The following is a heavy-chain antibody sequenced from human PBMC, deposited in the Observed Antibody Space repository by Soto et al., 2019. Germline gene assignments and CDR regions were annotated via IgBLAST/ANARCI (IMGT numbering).Heavy chain of an antibody. CDR2: IWYDGSNK. Sequence: GGSLRLSCAASGFTFSSYGMHWVRQAPGKGLEWVAVIWYDGSNKYYADSVKGRFTISRDNSKNTLYLQMNSLRAEDTAVYYCARDFYDFWSGYPADYYYYYGMDVWGQGTTVTVSS. CDR3: ARDFYDFWSGYPADYYYYYGMDV. D-gene: IGHD3-3*01. CDR1: GFTFSSYG. J-gene: IGHJ6*02. V-gene: IGHV3-33*01.